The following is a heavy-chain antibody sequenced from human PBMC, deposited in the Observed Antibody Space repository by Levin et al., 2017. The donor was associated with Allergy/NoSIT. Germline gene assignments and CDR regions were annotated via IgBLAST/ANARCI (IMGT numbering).Heavy chain of an antibody. CDR3: ARDNTSYCSSTSCSTTYYYYGMDV. D-gene: IGHD2-2*02. CDR1: GFTFSDYY. CDR2: ISSSGSTI. V-gene: IGHV3-11*01. J-gene: IGHJ6*02. Sequence: GGSLRLSCAASGFTFSDYYMSWIRQAPGKGLEWVSYISSSGSTIYYADSVKGRFTISRDNAKNSLYLQMNSLRAEDTAVYYCARDNTSYCSSTSCSTTYYYYGMDVWGQGTTVTVSS.